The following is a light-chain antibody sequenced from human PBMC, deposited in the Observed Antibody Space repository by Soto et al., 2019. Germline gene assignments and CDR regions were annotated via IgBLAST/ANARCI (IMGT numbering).Light chain of an antibody. Sequence: ENVLTQSPATLSLSPGERATLSCRASHGVGNNYLAWYQQKPGQAPRLLIYGASSRATGIPDTFSGSGSGTDFTFTISRLEPEDFAVYYCQQYGSSPWTFGQGTKVEIK. CDR3: QQYGSSPWT. CDR2: GAS. CDR1: HGVGNNY. J-gene: IGKJ1*01. V-gene: IGKV3-20*01.